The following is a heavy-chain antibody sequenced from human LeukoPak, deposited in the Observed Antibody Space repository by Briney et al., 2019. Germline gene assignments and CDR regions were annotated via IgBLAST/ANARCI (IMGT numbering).Heavy chain of an antibody. V-gene: IGHV3-48*03. CDR3: ARGNSRCLDY. J-gene: IGHJ4*02. D-gene: IGHD6-13*01. CDR2: ITSGSTI. Sequence: PGGSLRLSCVASGFTFNSYEMNWVRQAPGKGLEWVSYITSGSTIYYAGSVKGRFTISRDNAKNSLYLQMNSLRADDTAVYYCARGNSRCLDYWGQGTLVTVSS. CDR1: GFTFNSYE.